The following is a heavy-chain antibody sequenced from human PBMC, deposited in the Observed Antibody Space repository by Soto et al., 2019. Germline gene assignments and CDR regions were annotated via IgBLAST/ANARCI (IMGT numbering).Heavy chain of an antibody. J-gene: IGHJ4*02. D-gene: IGHD3-9*01. V-gene: IGHV4-30-4*01. CDR3: ARGGDPYYDILTGYYSLTRFDY. CDR2: IYYSGST. CDR1: GGSISSGDYY. Sequence: SETLSLTCTVSGGSISSGDYYWSWIRQPPGKGLEWIGYIYYSGSTYYNPSLKSRVTISVDTSKNQFSLKLSSVTAADTAVYYCARGGDPYYDILTGYYSLTRFDYWGQGTLVTVSS.